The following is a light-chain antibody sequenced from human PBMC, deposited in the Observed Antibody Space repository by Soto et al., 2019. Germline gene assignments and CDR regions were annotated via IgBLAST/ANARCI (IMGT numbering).Light chain of an antibody. Sequence: TRMANSPSTVSVHVRDRVSLCCRASQSMTRWLALYQQKPGKAPKLLIYKASSLENGDPSRFSGSGSGTEFTLTISSLQPDDFATYYCQRYNSNSLHNFGGGTKV. V-gene: IGKV1-5*03. CDR3: QRYNSNSLHN. CDR2: KAS. CDR1: QSMTRW. J-gene: IGKJ4*01.